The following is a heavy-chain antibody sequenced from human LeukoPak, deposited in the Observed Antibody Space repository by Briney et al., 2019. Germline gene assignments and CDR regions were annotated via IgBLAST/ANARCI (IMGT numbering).Heavy chain of an antibody. Sequence: GASVKVSCKASGYTFTNYFMHWVRQAPGQGLEWMGIINPRGGSTGYAQKFQGRITMTTDKSTRTVYMELSSLESEDTAVYYCARRDCVGDCYSNWFDPWGQGTLVTVSS. D-gene: IGHD2-21*02. CDR3: ARRDCVGDCYSNWFDP. CDR2: INPRGGST. CDR1: GYTFTNYF. V-gene: IGHV1-46*01. J-gene: IGHJ5*02.